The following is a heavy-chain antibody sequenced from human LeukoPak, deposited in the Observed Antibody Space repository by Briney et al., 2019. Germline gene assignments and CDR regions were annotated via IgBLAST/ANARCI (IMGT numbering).Heavy chain of an antibody. CDR2: ISGDGGST. CDR1: GFSFDDYA. D-gene: IGHD5-24*01. V-gene: IGHV3-43*02. CDR3: AKDKGDGEYVDY. J-gene: IGHJ4*02. Sequence: GGSLRLSCAASGFSFDDYAMLWVRQGPGKGLEWVSLISGDGGSTYYGDSVKGRFTISRDNSKNSLYLEMNNLRIEDTGLYYCAKDKGDGEYVDYWGQGTLVTVSS.